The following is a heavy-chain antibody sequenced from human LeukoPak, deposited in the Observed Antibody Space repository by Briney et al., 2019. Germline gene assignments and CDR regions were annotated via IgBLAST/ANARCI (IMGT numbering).Heavy chain of an antibody. D-gene: IGHD3-10*01. CDR1: GFTFSNAW. CDR3: TTENQDGAGGMDV. CDR2: IKSKTGGGTT. Sequence: PGGSLRLSCAASGFTFSNAWMSWVRQAPGKGLEWVGRIKSKTGGGTTDYAAPVKGRFTISRDDSKNTLYLQMNSLKTEDTAVYYCTTENQDGAGGMDVWGQGTTVTVSS. V-gene: IGHV3-15*01. J-gene: IGHJ6*02.